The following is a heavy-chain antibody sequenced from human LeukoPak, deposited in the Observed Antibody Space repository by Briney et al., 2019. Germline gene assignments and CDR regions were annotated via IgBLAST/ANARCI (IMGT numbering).Heavy chain of an antibody. Sequence: GSSVKVSCTASGGTFSSYAFSWVRQAPGQGLEWMGGIIPIFGTANYAQKFQGRVTITADESTTTAYMELSSLRSEDTAMYYCARDGGGTTTLAAAGTLPFDYWGQGILVTVSS. V-gene: IGHV1-69*01. CDR1: GGTFSSYA. CDR2: IIPIFGTA. D-gene: IGHD6-13*01. J-gene: IGHJ4*02. CDR3: ARDGGGTTTLAAAGTLPFDY.